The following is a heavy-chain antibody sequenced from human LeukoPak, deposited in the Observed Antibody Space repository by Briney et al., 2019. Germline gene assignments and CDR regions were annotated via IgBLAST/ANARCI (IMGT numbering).Heavy chain of an antibody. CDR2: INPNSGGT. J-gene: IGHJ3*02. CDR3: ARACGGDCSNAFDI. CDR1: GYTFTGYY. Sequence: PEASVKVPCKASGYTFTGYYMHWVRQAPGQGLEWMGWINPNSGGTNYAQKFQGRVTMTRDTSISTAYMELSRLRSDDTAVYYCARACGGDCSNAFDIWGQGTMVTVSS. V-gene: IGHV1-2*02. D-gene: IGHD2-21*02.